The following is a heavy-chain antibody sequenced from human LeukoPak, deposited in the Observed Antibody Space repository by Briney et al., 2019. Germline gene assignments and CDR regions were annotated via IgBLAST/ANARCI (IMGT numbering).Heavy chain of an antibody. CDR3: ARGLYCSGGSCYYYYFDY. CDR2: ISAYNGNT. CDR1: GYTFTSYG. J-gene: IGHJ4*02. Sequence: ASVKVSCKASGYTFTSYGISWVRQAPGQGLEWMGWISAYNGNTNYAQKFQGRVTMTTDTSTSTAYMELRSLRSDDTAVYYCARGLYCSGGSCYYYYFDYWGQGTLVTVSS. D-gene: IGHD2-15*01. V-gene: IGHV1-18*01.